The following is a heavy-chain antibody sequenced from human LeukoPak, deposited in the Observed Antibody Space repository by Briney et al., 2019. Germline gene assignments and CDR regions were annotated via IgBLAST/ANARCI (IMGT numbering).Heavy chain of an antibody. CDR3: ARGPPGSSSSDY. CDR2: MNPNSGDT. J-gene: IGHJ4*02. V-gene: IGHV1-8*01. Sequence: AAVKVSCKASGYTFSSYDINWVRQATGQGLEWIGWMNPNSGDTGYAQKFQDRVTMTRNTSINTAYMELSSLRSEDTGVYYCARGPPGSSSSDYWGQGPLLTVS. CDR1: GYTFSSYD. D-gene: IGHD6-13*01.